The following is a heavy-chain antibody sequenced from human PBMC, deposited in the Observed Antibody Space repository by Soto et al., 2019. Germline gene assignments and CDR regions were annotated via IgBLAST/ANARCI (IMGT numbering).Heavy chain of an antibody. CDR3: ARHIAARRGRYYYYYMDV. Sequence: QLQRQESGPGLVKPSETLSLTCTVSGGSISSSSYYWGWIRQPPGKGLEWIGSIYYSGSTYYNPSLKSRVTISVDTSKNQFSLKLSSVTAADTAVYYCARHIAARRGRYYYYYMDVWGKGTTVTVSS. J-gene: IGHJ6*03. CDR1: GGSISSSSYY. D-gene: IGHD6-6*01. CDR2: IYYSGST. V-gene: IGHV4-39*01.